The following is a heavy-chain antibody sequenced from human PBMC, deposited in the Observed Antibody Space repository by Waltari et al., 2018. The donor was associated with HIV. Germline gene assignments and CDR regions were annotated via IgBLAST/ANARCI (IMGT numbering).Heavy chain of an antibody. CDR2: ISSSSDTI. CDR1: GFTFSSFY. V-gene: IGHV3-48*02. Sequence: EVQLVESGGGLVQPGGSLRLACAASGFTFSSFYFNWVRQAPGKGLEWVSYISSSSDTIYYADSVKGRFTISRDNAKNSLYLQMNSLRDEDTAVYYCTRDRTYGPLRYFDYWGQGTLVTVSS. CDR3: TRDRTYGPLRYFDY. J-gene: IGHJ4*02. D-gene: IGHD3-10*01.